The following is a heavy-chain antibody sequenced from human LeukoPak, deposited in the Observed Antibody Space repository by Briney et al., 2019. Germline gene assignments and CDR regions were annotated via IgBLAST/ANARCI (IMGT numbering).Heavy chain of an antibody. CDR1: GFTFSTYS. CDR3: ARVQYDSSGYSFDY. CDR2: ISDGSTYI. J-gene: IGHJ4*02. Sequence: GGSLRLSCAASGFTFSTYSFNWVRQAPGKGLEWVSSISDGSTYIFYADSLKGRFTISRDDAKSPLYLQMNSLRAEDTAVYYCARVQYDSSGYSFDYWGQGTLVTVSS. D-gene: IGHD3-22*01. V-gene: IGHV3-21*01.